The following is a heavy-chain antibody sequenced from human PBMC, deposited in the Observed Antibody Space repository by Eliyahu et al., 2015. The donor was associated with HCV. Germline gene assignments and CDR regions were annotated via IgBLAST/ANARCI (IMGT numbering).Heavy chain of an antibody. CDR1: GASVSSYY. V-gene: IGHV4-59*02. CDR3: ACISVSGTADY. D-gene: IGHD6-19*01. J-gene: IGHJ4*02. CDR2: IYYSGNT. Sequence: QVQLQESGPGLVEPSETLSLTCSVSGASVSSYYWSWIRQPPGKGLESIGYIYYSGNTNYNPSLKSRVTISLDRSKNQFSLNLSSVTAADTAVYYCACISVSGTADYWGPGALVTVSS.